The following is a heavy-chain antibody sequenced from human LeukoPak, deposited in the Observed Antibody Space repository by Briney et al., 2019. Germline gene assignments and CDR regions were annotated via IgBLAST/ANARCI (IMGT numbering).Heavy chain of an antibody. CDR1: GGTFSSYA. Sequence: ASVKVSCKASGGTFSSYAISWVRQAPGQGLEWMGIINASGGSTSNAQKFQGRVTMTRDTSTSTVYIELSSLRSEDTAVYYCARAGGIYFDYWGQGTLVTVSS. CDR2: INASGGST. CDR3: ARAGGIYFDY. V-gene: IGHV1-46*01. D-gene: IGHD3-16*01. J-gene: IGHJ4*02.